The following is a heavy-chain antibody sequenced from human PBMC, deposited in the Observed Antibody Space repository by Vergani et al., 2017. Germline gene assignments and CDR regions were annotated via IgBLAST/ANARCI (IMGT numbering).Heavy chain of an antibody. Sequence: QLQLQESGSGLVKPSQTVSLTCAVSGDSISSGGYSWSWIRQPPGKGLEWIGYIYHSGNTFYNPSLKSRVTISVDRSKNLFSLKLTSVTAADTAVYFCARVASXARLERFYYYIDVWGKGTTVTVSS. V-gene: IGHV4-30-2*01. CDR2: IYHSGNT. D-gene: IGHD3-3*01. J-gene: IGHJ6*03. CDR1: GDSISSGGYS. CDR3: ARVASXARLERFYYYIDV.